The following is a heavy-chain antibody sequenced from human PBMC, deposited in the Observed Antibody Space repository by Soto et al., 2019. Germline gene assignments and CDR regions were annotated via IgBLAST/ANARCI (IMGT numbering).Heavy chain of an antibody. CDR2: IIPIAAIA. Sequence: QVQLVQAGAEVKKPGSSVKVSCKASGGTFSRYTSNWGRQAPGQGREWMGRIIPIAAIANYTQKFQGRVTIPVDKSSTTDYMELSSLRSDDTAWYYCARGSTIVRGAPRWFDPWGQGTLVTVSS. CDR1: GGTFSRYT. J-gene: IGHJ5*02. V-gene: IGHV1-69*02. D-gene: IGHD3-10*01. CDR3: ARGSTIVRGAPRWFDP.